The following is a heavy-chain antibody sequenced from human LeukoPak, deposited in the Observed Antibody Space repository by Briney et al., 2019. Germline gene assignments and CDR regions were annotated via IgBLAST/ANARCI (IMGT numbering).Heavy chain of an antibody. J-gene: IGHJ4*02. V-gene: IGHV3-23*01. Sequence: GGSLRLSCAASGFTFDTHAMSWVRQAPGKGREWVSGLSGSGGSTYYADAVKGRFTISRDNAKNTLYLQMNSLRAEDTAVYYCAKGRCSGGSCYGLGFAYWGQGTLVSVSS. CDR2: LSGSGGST. CDR3: AKGRCSGGSCYGLGFAY. D-gene: IGHD2-15*01. CDR1: GFTFDTHA.